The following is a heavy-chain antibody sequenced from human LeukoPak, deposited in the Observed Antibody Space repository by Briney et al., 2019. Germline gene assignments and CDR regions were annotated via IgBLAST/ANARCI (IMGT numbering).Heavy chain of an antibody. Sequence: KPSETLSLTCTVSGGSISSSSYYWGWIRQPPGKGLEWIGSIYYSGSTYYNPSLKSRVTISVDASKNQLSLKLSSVTAADTAVYYCARDKGAAAGHFDYWGQGTLVTVSS. D-gene: IGHD6-13*01. CDR3: ARDKGAAAGHFDY. CDR1: GGSISSSSYY. J-gene: IGHJ4*02. V-gene: IGHV4-39*02. CDR2: IYYSGST.